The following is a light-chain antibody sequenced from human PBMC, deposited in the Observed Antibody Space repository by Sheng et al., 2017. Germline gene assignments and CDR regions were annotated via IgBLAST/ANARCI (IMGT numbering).Light chain of an antibody. CDR2: GVS. CDR3: QQYDKWPLN. Sequence: EIVMTQSPATLSVSPGERATLSCRASQSVSSNLAWYQQKPGQAPRLLIYGVSTRATGVPARFSGSGSGTEFTLTISSLQSEDSAEYFCQQYDKWPLNFGGGTKVEIK. V-gene: IGKV3-15*01. CDR1: QSVSSN. J-gene: IGKJ4*01.